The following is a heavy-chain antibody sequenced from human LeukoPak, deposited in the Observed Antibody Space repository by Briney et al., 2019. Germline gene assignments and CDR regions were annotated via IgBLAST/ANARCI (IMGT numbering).Heavy chain of an antibody. CDR2: INPSGGST. D-gene: IGHD2-8*01. V-gene: IGHV1-46*01. Sequence: GASVKVSCKASGYTFTGYYMHWVRQAPGQGLEWMGIINPSGGSTSYAQKFQGRVTMTRDMSTSTVYMELSSLRSEDTAVYYCARGGDVLMVYAHFDCWGQGTLVTVSS. J-gene: IGHJ4*02. CDR1: GYTFTGYY. CDR3: ARGGDVLMVYAHFDC.